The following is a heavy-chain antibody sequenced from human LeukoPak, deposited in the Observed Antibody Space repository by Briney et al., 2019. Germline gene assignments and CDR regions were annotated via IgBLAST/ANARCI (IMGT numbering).Heavy chain of an antibody. CDR3: ARVALTTGGY. Sequence: PGGSLRLSCAASGFTFSSCSMNWVRQAPGKGLEWVSSISSSSSYIYYADSVKGRFTISRDNAKNSLYLQMNSLRAEDTAVYYCARVALTTGGYWGQGTLVTVSS. V-gene: IGHV3-21*01. CDR1: GFTFSSCS. CDR2: ISSSSSYI. J-gene: IGHJ4*02. D-gene: IGHD4/OR15-4a*01.